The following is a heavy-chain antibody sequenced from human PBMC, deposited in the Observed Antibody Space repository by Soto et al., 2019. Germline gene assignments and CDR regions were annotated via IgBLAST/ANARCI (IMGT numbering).Heavy chain of an antibody. Sequence: QVQLQESGPGLVKPSGTLSLTCAVSGDSVSSPYYWCWVRQPPGKGLEWIGEVFHTGTTSYNPSPRGXVTISMDKSNNQFSLDLTSVTAADTAGYYCARSAGWYAVHSWGPGSLV. J-gene: IGHJ4*02. V-gene: IGHV4-4*02. CDR2: VFHTGTT. D-gene: IGHD6-19*01. CDR1: GDSVSSPYY. CDR3: ARSAGWYAVHS.